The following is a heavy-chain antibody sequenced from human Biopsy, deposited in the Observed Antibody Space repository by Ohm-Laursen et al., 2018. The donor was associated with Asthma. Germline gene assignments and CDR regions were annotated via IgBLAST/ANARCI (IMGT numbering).Heavy chain of an antibody. V-gene: IGHV2-26*01. J-gene: IGHJ5*02. D-gene: IGHD3-3*01. CDR2: IFLNDEK. CDR1: GFSLRNARMG. Sequence: TQTLTLTCTVSGFSLRNARMGVTWTRQPPGKALEWLAHIFLNDEKSYSTSLKSRITISKDTAKSQVVLTMSNMDPVDTATYYCARVVNYDFRSGYWFDPWGQGTLVTVSP. CDR3: ARVVNYDFRSGYWFDP.